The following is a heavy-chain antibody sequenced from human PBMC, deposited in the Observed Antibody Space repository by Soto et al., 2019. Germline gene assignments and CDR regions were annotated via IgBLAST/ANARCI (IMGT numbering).Heavy chain of an antibody. J-gene: IGHJ6*02. D-gene: IGHD3-22*01. CDR3: AKDRGGGYYYDSSGYYYPNYYGMDV. CDR1: VFTFSSYA. V-gene: IGHV3-23*01. CDR2: ISGSGGST. Sequence: PRGSLRLSCAASVFTFSSYAMSWFRQAPGKGLEWVSAISGSGGSTYYADSVKGRFTISRDNSKNTLYLQMNSLRAEDTAVYYCAKDRGGGYYYDSSGYYYPNYYGMDVWGQGTTVTVSS.